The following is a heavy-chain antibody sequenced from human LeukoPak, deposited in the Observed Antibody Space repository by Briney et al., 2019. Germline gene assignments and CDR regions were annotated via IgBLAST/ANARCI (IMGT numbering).Heavy chain of an antibody. V-gene: IGHV3-74*01. CDR2: ISGDESTT. J-gene: IGHJ5*02. D-gene: IGHD2-15*01. Sequence: PGGSLRLSCGASGFTFSNYWAHWVRQAPGKGLVWVSRISGDESTTTYADSVKGRFTISRDNAKNTLYLQMNSLRAGDTAVYYCAILTHPAPGGQGTLVTVSS. CDR1: GFTFSNYW. CDR3: AILTHPAP.